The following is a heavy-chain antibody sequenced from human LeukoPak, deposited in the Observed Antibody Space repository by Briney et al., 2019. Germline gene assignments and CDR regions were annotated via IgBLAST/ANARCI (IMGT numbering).Heavy chain of an antibody. J-gene: IGHJ4*02. Sequence: PGGSLRLSCAASGFTFSSYAMSWVPQAPGKGLEWVSAISGSGGSTYYADSVKGRFTISRDNSKNTLYLQMNSLRAEDTAVYYCAKSESRWPGGGYWGQGTLVTVSS. V-gene: IGHV3-23*01. D-gene: IGHD3-10*01. CDR2: ISGSGGST. CDR3: AKSESRWPGGGY. CDR1: GFTFSSYA.